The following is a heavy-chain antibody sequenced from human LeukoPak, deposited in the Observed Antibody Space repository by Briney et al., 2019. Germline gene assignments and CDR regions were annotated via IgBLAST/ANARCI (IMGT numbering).Heavy chain of an antibody. V-gene: IGHV4-59*01. CDR1: GGSISSYY. D-gene: IGHD6-13*01. Sequence: SETLSLTCTVSGGSISSYYWSWIRQPPGKGLEWIGYIYYSGSTNYNPSLKSRVTISVDTSKNQFSLKLSSVTAADTAVYYCARVRYSSSWYPGHYYYYYGMDAWGQGTTVTVSS. CDR2: IYYSGST. CDR3: ARVRYSSSWYPGHYYYYYGMDA. J-gene: IGHJ6*02.